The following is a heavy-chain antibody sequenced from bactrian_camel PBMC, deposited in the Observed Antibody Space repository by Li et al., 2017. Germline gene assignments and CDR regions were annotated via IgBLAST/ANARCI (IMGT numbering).Heavy chain of an antibody. CDR3: AADRMACLRPSVQLAAYNF. CDR2: IENDGST. CDR1: GYTASDYC. J-gene: IGHJ4*01. Sequence: VQLVESGGGSVQPGGSLRLSCAASGYTASDYCMGWFRQAPGNQREGVATIENDGSTTYADSVKGRFTISKDNAVNTLYLQMDSLKPEDTAMYYCAADRMACLRPSVQLAAYNFWGQGTQVTVS. V-gene: IGHV3S53*01.